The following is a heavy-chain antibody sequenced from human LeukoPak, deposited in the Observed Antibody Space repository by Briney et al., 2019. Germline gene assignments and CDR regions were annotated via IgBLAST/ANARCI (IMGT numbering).Heavy chain of an antibody. V-gene: IGHV3-66*03. CDR1: GFTVSSNS. CDR2: IYSDNT. D-gene: IGHD6-6*01. CDR3: ARVRLGSSSPIDY. J-gene: IGHJ4*02. Sequence: PGGSLRLSCTVSGFTVSSNSMSWVRQAPGKGLEWVSFIYSDNTHYSDSVKGRFTISRDNSKNTLYLQMNSLRAEDTAVYYCARVRLGSSSPIDYWGQGTLVTVSS.